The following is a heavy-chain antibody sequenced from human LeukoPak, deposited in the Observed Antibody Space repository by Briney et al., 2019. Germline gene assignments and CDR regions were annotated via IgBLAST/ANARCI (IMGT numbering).Heavy chain of an antibody. Sequence: PGGSLRLSCAAPGFTFSIYAMSWVRQAPGKGLEWVSAISGSGGSTYYADSVKGRFTISRDNSKNTLYLQMNSLRAEDTAVYYCAKDYDAVWGGTDYWGQGILVTVSS. V-gene: IGHV3-23*01. CDR3: AKDYDAVWGGTDY. D-gene: IGHD3-16*01. CDR1: GFTFSIYA. J-gene: IGHJ4*02. CDR2: ISGSGGST.